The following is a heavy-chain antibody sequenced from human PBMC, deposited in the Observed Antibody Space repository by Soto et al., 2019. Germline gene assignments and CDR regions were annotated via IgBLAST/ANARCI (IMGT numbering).Heavy chain of an antibody. CDR1: GFTFSSYA. V-gene: IGHV3-23*01. D-gene: IGHD3-22*01. Sequence: PGGSLRLSCAASGFTFSSYAMSWVRQAPGKGLEWVSAIMYSGGSTYYADSVKGRFTISNNNSKNTLYLQMNSLRAEDTAVYYCASWDYYDSSGYYYYYYGMDVWGQGTTVTVSS. J-gene: IGHJ6*02. CDR3: ASWDYYDSSGYYYYYYGMDV. CDR2: IMYSGGST.